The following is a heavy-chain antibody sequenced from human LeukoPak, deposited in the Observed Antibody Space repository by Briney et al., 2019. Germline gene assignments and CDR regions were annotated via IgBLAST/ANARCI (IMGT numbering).Heavy chain of an antibody. D-gene: IGHD3-10*01. Sequence: GSSLRLSCAASGFTFSRDVMHWVRQAPGKGLEWVALISYDGNNKFYADSVKGRFTISRDNSRNTLYLQMNSLRGEDAAVYSCARGGIPTGPYYYFYYMDVWGKGTAVTVSS. V-gene: IGHV3-30*01. CDR3: ARGGIPTGPYYYFYYMDV. J-gene: IGHJ6*03. CDR1: GFTFSRDV. CDR2: ISYDGNNK.